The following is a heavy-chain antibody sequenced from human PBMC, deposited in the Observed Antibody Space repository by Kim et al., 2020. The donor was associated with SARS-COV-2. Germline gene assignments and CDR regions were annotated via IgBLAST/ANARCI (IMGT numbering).Heavy chain of an antibody. CDR3: ARSPYYYDSSGVPYYFDY. J-gene: IGHJ4*02. D-gene: IGHD3-22*01. Sequence: KSRVTISVDTSKNQFSLKLSSVTAADTAVYYCARSPYYYDSSGVPYYFDYWGQGTLVTVSS. V-gene: IGHV4-39*01.